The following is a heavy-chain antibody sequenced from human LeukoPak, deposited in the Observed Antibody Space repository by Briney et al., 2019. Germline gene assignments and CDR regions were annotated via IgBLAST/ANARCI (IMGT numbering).Heavy chain of an antibody. Sequence: HGESLKISCKGSGYSFTSYWIGWVRQMPGKGLEWMGIIYPGDSDTRYSPSFQGQVTISADKSISTAYLQWSSLKASDTAMYYCARQTYYYDSSGYFLGIFGAFDIWGQGTMVTVSS. V-gene: IGHV5-51*01. CDR2: IYPGDSDT. CDR1: GYSFTSYW. J-gene: IGHJ3*02. D-gene: IGHD3-22*01. CDR3: ARQTYYYDSSGYFLGIFGAFDI.